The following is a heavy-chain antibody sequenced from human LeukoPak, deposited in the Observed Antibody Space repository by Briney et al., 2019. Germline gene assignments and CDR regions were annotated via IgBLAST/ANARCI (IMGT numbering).Heavy chain of an antibody. Sequence: ASVKVSCKASGYTFTSYGINWVRQAPGQGLEWMGWISVYNGNTKYAQKVQGRVTMTTDTSTSTAYMELRSLRSDDTAVYYCARRQPVYSSSSTYYGMDVWGQGTTVTVSS. D-gene: IGHD6-13*01. V-gene: IGHV1-18*01. CDR3: ARRQPVYSSSSTYYGMDV. CDR2: ISVYNGNT. J-gene: IGHJ6*02. CDR1: GYTFTSYG.